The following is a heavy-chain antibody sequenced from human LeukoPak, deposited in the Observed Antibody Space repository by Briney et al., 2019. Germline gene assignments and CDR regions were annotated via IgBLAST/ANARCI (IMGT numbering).Heavy chain of an antibody. D-gene: IGHD6-19*01. CDR3: AKGIGGGYGSGSAFDY. CDR2: ISGSGGNT. Sequence: GGSLRLSCAVSGLTFNTYAMSWVRQAPGKGLEWVSTISGSGGNTNYADSVKGRFTISRDNSNNTLYLQMNSLRAEDAAVYYCAKGIGGGYGSGSAFDYWGQGTLVAVSS. J-gene: IGHJ4*02. CDR1: GLTFNTYA. V-gene: IGHV3-23*01.